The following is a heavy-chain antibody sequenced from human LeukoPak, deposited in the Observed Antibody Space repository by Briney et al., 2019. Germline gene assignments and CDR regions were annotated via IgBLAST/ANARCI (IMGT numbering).Heavy chain of an antibody. Sequence: GASVTVSCKASGYTFVSYDINWVRKATGQGLEWMGWMNPGSGNTGYTQRFQGRVTMTRDTSTNTAYMELSGLRSEDTAIYYCARLSETAAYYYTSGYYFLGYWGQGTLVTVDS. D-gene: IGHD3-22*01. J-gene: IGHJ4*02. V-gene: IGHV1-8*02. CDR2: MNPGSGNT. CDR1: GYTFVSYD. CDR3: ARLSETAAYYYTSGYYFLGY.